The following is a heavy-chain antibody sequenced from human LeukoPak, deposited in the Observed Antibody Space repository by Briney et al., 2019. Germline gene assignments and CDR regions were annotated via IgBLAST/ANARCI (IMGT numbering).Heavy chain of an antibody. CDR1: GYTFTSYG. D-gene: IGHD4-23*01. V-gene: IGHV1-18*01. CDR3: ARERVSVVTPYNWFDP. J-gene: IGHJ5*02. Sequence: GASVKVSCKASGYTFTSYGISWVRQAPGQGLEWMGWISAYNGNTNYAQKLQGRVTMTTDTSTSTAHMELRSLRSDDTAVYYCARERVSVVTPYNWFDPWGQGALVTVS. CDR2: ISAYNGNT.